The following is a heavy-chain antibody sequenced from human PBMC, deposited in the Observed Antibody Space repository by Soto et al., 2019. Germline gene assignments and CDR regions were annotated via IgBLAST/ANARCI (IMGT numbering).Heavy chain of an antibody. CDR2: INHSGST. CDR1: GGSISDYY. CDR3: AKDQGRGRTDA. D-gene: IGHD3-10*01. J-gene: IGHJ5*02. Sequence: SETLSLTCAVHGGSISDYYWSWIRQPPGKGLEWIGEINHSGSTNCNPSLKSRVTISVDTSKNQFSLKINSVTAADTAVYYCAKDQGRGRTDAWGQGNLVTVS. V-gene: IGHV4-34*01.